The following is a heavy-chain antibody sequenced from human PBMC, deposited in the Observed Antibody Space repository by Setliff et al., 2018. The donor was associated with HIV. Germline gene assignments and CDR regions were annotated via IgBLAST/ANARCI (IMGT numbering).Heavy chain of an antibody. V-gene: IGHV5-51*01. CDR3: ARLGSANWYFDL. CDR1: GYGFTSYW. J-gene: IGHJ2*01. D-gene: IGHD2-15*01. CDR2: IYPGDSDT. Sequence: GESLKISCKASGYGFTSYWIGWVRQMPGKGLEWMGIIYPGDSDTRYSPSFQGQVTFSTDESITTAYLQWSSLKASDTAMYYCARLGSANWYFDLWGRGTLVTVYS.